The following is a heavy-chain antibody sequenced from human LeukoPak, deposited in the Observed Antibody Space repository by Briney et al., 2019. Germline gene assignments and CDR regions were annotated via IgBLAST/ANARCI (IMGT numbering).Heavy chain of an antibody. CDR1: GFTFSSHG. J-gene: IGHJ1*01. D-gene: IGHD3-16*01. CDR3: AKDDAWGRYKD. V-gene: IGHV3-23*01. CDR2: ISPSGGIT. Sequence: GGSLRLSCAASGFTFSSHGMNWVRQAPGKGLEWVSGISPSGGITYYTDSVKGRFPISRDNSKNTVSLQMNSLRGDDSAVYYCAKDDAWGRYKDWGQGTLVTVSS.